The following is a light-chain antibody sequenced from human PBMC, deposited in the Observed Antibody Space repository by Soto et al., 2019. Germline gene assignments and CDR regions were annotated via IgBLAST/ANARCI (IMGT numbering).Light chain of an antibody. Sequence: EIVLTQSPGTLSLSPGERTTLSCRASQSVSSSYLAWYQQKPGQAPSLLIYAASSRATGIPDRFSGSGSGTDFTLTISRLEPEDFAVYYCQQYGSSRWTFGQGTKVESK. V-gene: IGKV3-20*01. CDR1: QSVSSSY. CDR3: QQYGSSRWT. J-gene: IGKJ1*01. CDR2: AAS.